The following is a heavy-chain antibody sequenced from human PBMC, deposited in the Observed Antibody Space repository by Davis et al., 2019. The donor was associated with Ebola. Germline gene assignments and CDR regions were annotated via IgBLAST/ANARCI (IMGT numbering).Heavy chain of an antibody. Sequence: PGGSLRLSCAASGFSVRSNQMSWVRQAPGKGLEWVSVIYSGGSTYYADYADSVKGRFTVSRDDAKKSLFLQMNSLRPEDTALYYCAKDRVDYSHGYTKSLYYHHGMDVWGQGTAVTVSS. D-gene: IGHD5-18*01. CDR1: GFSVRSNQ. J-gene: IGHJ6*02. CDR3: AKDRVDYSHGYTKSLYYHHGMDV. CDR2: IYSGGST. V-gene: IGHV3-53*05.